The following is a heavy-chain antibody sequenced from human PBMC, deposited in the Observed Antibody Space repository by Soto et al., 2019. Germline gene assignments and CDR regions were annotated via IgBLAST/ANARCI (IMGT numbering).Heavy chain of an antibody. V-gene: IGHV3-33*08. D-gene: IGHD5-12*01. CDR2: IWYDGSNK. CDR3: ARDRTRWLQLRGDAFDI. Sequence: PGGSLILSCASSGFTFSSHAMSWVRQAQGKGLEWVAVIWYDGSNKYYADSVKGRFTISRDNSKNTLYLQMNSLRAEDTAVYYCARDRTRWLQLRGDAFDIWGQGTMVTVSS. CDR1: GFTFSSHA. J-gene: IGHJ3*02.